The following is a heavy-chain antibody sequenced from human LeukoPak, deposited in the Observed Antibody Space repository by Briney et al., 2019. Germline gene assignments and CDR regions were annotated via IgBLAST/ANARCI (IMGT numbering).Heavy chain of an antibody. Sequence: GGSLRLSCAASGFFFSDSAMAWVRQAPGKGLEWVSTTTGRGDNTHYADSVKGRFTISRDNSRSTLYLQMNSLRPEDTAIYYCAREGYYGSGSPPSLCFDYWGQGTLVTVSS. CDR1: GFFFSDSA. J-gene: IGHJ4*02. V-gene: IGHV3-23*01. CDR2: TTGRGDNT. CDR3: AREGYYGSGSPPSLCFDY. D-gene: IGHD3-10*01.